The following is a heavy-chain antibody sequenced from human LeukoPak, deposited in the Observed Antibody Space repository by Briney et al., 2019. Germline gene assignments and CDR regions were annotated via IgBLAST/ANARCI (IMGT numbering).Heavy chain of an antibody. CDR2: MNPNSGNT. CDR1: GYTFTSYD. Sequence: ASVKVSCKASGYTFTSYDINWVRQATGQGLEWMGWMNPNSGNTGYAQKFQGRVTMTRNTSMSTAYMELSSLRSEDTAVYYCARAPLYSSGWYHDYWGQGTLVTVSS. D-gene: IGHD6-19*01. V-gene: IGHV1-8*01. CDR3: ARAPLYSSGWYHDY. J-gene: IGHJ4*02.